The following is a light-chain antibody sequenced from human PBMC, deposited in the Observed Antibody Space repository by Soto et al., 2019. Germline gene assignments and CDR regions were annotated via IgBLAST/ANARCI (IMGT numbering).Light chain of an antibody. CDR3: EAWDDSLSVVV. Sequence: QSVLTQPPSASGTPGQRVTISCSGSSSNIGSNFIYWYQQLPGTAPKLLIYRNNERPSGVPDRFSGSKSGTSASLAISGLRSEDEADYPCEAWDDSLSVVVLGGGTQLTVL. V-gene: IGLV1-47*01. CDR1: SSNIGSNF. J-gene: IGLJ2*01. CDR2: RNN.